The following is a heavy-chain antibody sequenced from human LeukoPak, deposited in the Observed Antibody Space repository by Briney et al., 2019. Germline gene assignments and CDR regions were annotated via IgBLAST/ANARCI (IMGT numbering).Heavy chain of an antibody. D-gene: IGHD3-16*02. J-gene: IGHJ3*02. CDR1: GGSFSSFV. CDR3: TREGVYAPDPSSYHRDAFDI. V-gene: IGHV1-69*04. Sequence: SVKVSCKASGGSFSSFVITWVRQAPGQGLEWMGRIIPVLGVSNFVQKFQGRVTITADKSTNTAHMELSRLESGDTAVYYCTREGVYAPDPSSYHRDAFDIWGRGTVVIVSS. CDR2: IIPVLGVS.